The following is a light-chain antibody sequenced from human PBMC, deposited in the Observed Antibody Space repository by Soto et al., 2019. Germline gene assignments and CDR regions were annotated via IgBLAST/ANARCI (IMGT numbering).Light chain of an antibody. CDR3: SSYAGINSV. V-gene: IGLV2-8*01. CDR2: EVS. CDR1: SSDVGGYNY. Sequence: QSALTQPPSASGSPGQSVTISCTGTSSDVGGYNYVSWYQQYPGKAPKLMIYEVSKRPSGVPDRFSGSKSGNTASLTVSGLQAEDEAYYYCSSYAGINSVFGGGTKLTVL. J-gene: IGLJ2*01.